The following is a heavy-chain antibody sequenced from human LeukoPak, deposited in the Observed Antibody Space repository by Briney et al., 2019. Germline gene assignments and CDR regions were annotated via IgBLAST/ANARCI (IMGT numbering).Heavy chain of an antibody. Sequence: TGGSRRPSGTAPRSTFSTSWMQWVRQAPGKGLVWVSRINSDGSSPSYADSVKGRFTISRDNSTNTLYLQMNNLSAEDTAVYYCARETSGSFPYWGQGTLVTVSS. J-gene: IGHJ4*02. D-gene: IGHD2-15*01. CDR1: RSTFSTSW. CDR3: ARETSGSFPY. V-gene: IGHV3-74*01. CDR2: INSDGSSP.